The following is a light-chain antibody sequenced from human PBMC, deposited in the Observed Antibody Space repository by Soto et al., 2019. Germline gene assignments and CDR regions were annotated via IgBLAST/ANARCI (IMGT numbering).Light chain of an antibody. CDR3: QQLLMYPST. Sequence: IQLTQSPSSLSAAVGDRVTITCRASQDIAIYLAWYQQKPGEAPKLLIYAASNLYGGGPSRFSGSGSGTDFALTITSLQAEDFATYYCQQLLMYPSTFVGGTKEEIK. J-gene: IGKJ4*01. CDR2: AAS. V-gene: IGKV1-9*01. CDR1: QDIAIY.